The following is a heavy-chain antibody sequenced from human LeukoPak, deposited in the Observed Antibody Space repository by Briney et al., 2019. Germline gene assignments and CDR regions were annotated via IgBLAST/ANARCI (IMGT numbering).Heavy chain of an antibody. CDR1: GGSISSNY. CDR3: ARDEGLATL. Sequence: SETLSLTCTVSGGSISSNYWGWIRQPPGKGLEWIGSIYHSGSTYYNPSLKSRVTISVDTSKNQFSLKLSSVTAADTAVYYCARDEGLATLWGQGTLVTVSS. V-gene: IGHV4-38-2*02. CDR2: IYHSGST. J-gene: IGHJ4*02. D-gene: IGHD5-24*01.